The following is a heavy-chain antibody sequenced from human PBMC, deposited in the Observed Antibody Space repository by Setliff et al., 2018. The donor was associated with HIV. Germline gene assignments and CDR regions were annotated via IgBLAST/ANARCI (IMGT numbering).Heavy chain of an antibody. D-gene: IGHD6-13*01. V-gene: IGHV3-74*01. J-gene: IGHJ4*02. CDR3: ARDQEQQLVSNFDY. Sequence: GGSLRLSCAASGFTFSSYWMHWVRQAPGKGLVWVSRINSDGSSTSYADSVKGRFTISRDNSKNSLYLQMNSLRAEDTAVYYCARDQEQQLVSNFDYWGQGTLVTVSS. CDR2: INSDGSST. CDR1: GFTFSSYW.